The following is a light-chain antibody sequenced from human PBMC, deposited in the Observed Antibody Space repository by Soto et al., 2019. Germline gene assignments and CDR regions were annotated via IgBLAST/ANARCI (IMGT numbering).Light chain of an antibody. V-gene: IGKV3-15*01. J-gene: IGKJ4*01. Sequence: EIVMTQSPATLSVSPGERATLSCRASQSVSSNLAWYQQKPGQAPRLLIYGASTRATGIPARFSGSGSGTEFTINISSLQSEDFEVYYCQQSNNWPLTFGGGTKVEIK. CDR3: QQSNNWPLT. CDR2: GAS. CDR1: QSVSSN.